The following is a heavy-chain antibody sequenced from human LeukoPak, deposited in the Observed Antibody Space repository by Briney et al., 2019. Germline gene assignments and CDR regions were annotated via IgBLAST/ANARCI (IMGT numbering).Heavy chain of an antibody. J-gene: IGHJ5*02. CDR2: ISGSGGRT. D-gene: IGHD1-26*01. V-gene: IGHV3-23*01. Sequence: GGSLRLSCAASEFTFSDYSMNWVRQAPGKGLEWVSAISGSGGRTLYADSVKGRFTISRDNSKNMVYLEMNSLRVEDTAVYYCGKDSYVGVNWFDPRGQGTLVTVSS. CDR3: GKDSYVGVNWFDP. CDR1: EFTFSDYS.